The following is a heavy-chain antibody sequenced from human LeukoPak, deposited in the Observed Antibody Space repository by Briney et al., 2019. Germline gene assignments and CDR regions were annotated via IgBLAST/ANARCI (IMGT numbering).Heavy chain of an antibody. V-gene: IGHV3-21*01. J-gene: IGHJ3*02. Sequence: PGGSLRLSCAASGFTFSSYSMNWVRQAPGKGLEWVSSISSSSSYIYYADSVKGRFTISRDNAKNSLCLQMNSLRAEDTAVYYCARDKRDDFWSGYYSHGGYDAFDIWGQGTMVTVSS. CDR3: ARDKRDDFWSGYYSHGGYDAFDI. CDR1: GFTFSSYS. CDR2: ISSSSSYI. D-gene: IGHD3-3*01.